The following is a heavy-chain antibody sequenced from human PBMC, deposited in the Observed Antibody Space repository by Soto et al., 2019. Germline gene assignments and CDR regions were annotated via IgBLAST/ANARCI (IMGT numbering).Heavy chain of an antibody. CDR2: MNPNSGNT. CDR1: GYTFTSYD. V-gene: IGHV1-8*01. Sequence: QVQLEQSGAEVKKPGASVKVSCKASGYTFTSYDINWVRQATGQGLEWMGWMNPNSGNTGYAQKFQGRVTMTRNTSISTAYMELSSLRSEDTAVYYCARGAVPAAPLNYYYYYMDVWGKGTTVTVSS. J-gene: IGHJ6*03. D-gene: IGHD2-2*01. CDR3: ARGAVPAAPLNYYYYYMDV.